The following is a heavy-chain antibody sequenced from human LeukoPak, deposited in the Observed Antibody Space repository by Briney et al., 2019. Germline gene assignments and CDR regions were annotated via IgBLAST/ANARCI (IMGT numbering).Heavy chain of an antibody. CDR3: ARLYDFWSGYYPHFDY. CDR1: GYTFTTHG. D-gene: IGHD3-3*01. Sequence: ASVRVSCKASGYTFTTHGISWVRQAPGQGPEWMGRISGNNGNTHYAQKFQGRVTMTTETSTSTAYMELKSLRSDDAAVYYCARLYDFWSGYYPHFDYWGQGTLVTVSS. CDR2: ISGNNGNT. V-gene: IGHV1-18*01. J-gene: IGHJ4*02.